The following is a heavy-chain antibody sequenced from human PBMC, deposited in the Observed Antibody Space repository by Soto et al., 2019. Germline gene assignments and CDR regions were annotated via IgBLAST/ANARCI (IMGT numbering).Heavy chain of an antibody. Sequence: PSETLSLTCTVSGGSISSYYWSWIRQPPGKGLEWIGYIYYSGSTNYNPSLKSRVTISVDTSKNQFSLKLSSVTAADTAVYYCARDRDYPRGLDYWGQGTLVTVSS. J-gene: IGHJ4*02. D-gene: IGHD4-17*01. CDR1: GGSISSYY. V-gene: IGHV4-59*01. CDR2: IYYSGST. CDR3: ARDRDYPRGLDY.